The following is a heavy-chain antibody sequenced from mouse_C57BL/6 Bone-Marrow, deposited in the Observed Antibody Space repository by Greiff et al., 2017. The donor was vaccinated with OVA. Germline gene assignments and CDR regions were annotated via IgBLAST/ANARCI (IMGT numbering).Heavy chain of an antibody. CDR2: IYPRDGST. J-gene: IGHJ3*01. CDR3: ARWGIYYDYDPWFAY. V-gene: IGHV1-78*01. CDR1: GYTFTDHT. Sequence: QVQLQQSDAELVKPGASVKLSCKVSGYTFTDHTIHWMQQRPEQGLEWIGYIYPRDGSTKYNEKFKGKATLTADKSSSTAYMQLNSLTSEDSAVYFCARWGIYYDYDPWFAYWGQGTLVTVSA. D-gene: IGHD2-4*01.